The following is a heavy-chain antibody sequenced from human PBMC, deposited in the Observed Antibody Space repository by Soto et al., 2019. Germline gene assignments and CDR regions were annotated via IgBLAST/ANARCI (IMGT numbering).Heavy chain of an antibody. V-gene: IGHV4-59*01. J-gene: IGHJ6*02. Sequence: PSETLSLTCTVSGGSISSYYWSWIRQPPGKGLEWIGYIYYSGSTNYNPSLKGRVTISVDTSKNQFSLKLSSVTAADTAVYYCARDPLYGMDVWGQGTTVTVSS. CDR2: IYYSGST. CDR3: ARDPLYGMDV. CDR1: GGSISSYY.